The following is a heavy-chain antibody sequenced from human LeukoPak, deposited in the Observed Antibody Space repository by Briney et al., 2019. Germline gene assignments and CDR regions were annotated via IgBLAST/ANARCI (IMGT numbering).Heavy chain of an antibody. Sequence: GGSLRLSCAASGFTFRTYAMSWVRQAPGKGLEWVSAISGSGGSTYYTDSVKGRFTISRDNSKNTLYLQMNSLRVEDTAVYYCAKSRLYGSGNSSSDYWGQGTLVTVSS. V-gene: IGHV3-23*01. J-gene: IGHJ4*02. D-gene: IGHD3-10*01. CDR2: ISGSGGST. CDR3: AKSRLYGSGNSSSDY. CDR1: GFTFRTYA.